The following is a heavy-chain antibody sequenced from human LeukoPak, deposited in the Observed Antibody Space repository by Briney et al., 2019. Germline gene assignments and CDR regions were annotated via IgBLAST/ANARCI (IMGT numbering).Heavy chain of an antibody. V-gene: IGHV4-61*05. CDR1: GGSIRSSSYY. CDR2: IHYSGST. D-gene: IGHD6-13*01. J-gene: IGHJ4*02. CDR3: ARHLMVTADGSFDY. Sequence: SETLSLTCTVSGGSIRSSSYYWSWIRQPPGKGLEWIGYIHYSGSTDYNASLKSRVTISIDTSKNQFSLKLSSVTAADTAMYYCARHLMVTADGSFDYWGQGTLVTVSS.